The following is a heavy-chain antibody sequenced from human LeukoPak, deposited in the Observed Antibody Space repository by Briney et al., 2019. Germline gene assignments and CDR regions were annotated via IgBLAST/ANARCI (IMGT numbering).Heavy chain of an antibody. D-gene: IGHD6-13*01. V-gene: IGHV1-8*01. Sequence: ASVKVSCKASGYTFTSYDINWVRQATGQGLEWMGWMNPNSGNTGYAQKFQGRVTMTRNTSISTAYMELSSLRSEDTAVYYCARGSSWCLSPLDYYYGMDVWGQGTTVTVSS. CDR3: ARGSSWCLSPLDYYYGMDV. J-gene: IGHJ6*02. CDR1: GYTFTSYD. CDR2: MNPNSGNT.